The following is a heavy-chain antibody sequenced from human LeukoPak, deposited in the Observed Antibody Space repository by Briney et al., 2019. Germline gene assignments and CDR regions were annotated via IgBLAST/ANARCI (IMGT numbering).Heavy chain of an antibody. Sequence: SETLSLTCTVSLDSTTSNFWSWVRQPPGKGLEWMGGIHRTGGPDNNPSLQSRVTISIGRAKDQFGLELSSVTAVETGVYYCAWEIFGGFNPGAYWGQGTLVTVSS. CDR2: IHRTGGP. CDR1: LDSTTSNF. V-gene: IGHV4-59*12. J-gene: IGHJ4*02. D-gene: IGHD3-3*01. CDR3: AWEIFGGFNPGAY.